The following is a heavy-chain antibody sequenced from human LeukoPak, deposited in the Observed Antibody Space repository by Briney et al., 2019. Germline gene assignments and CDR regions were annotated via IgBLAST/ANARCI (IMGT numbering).Heavy chain of an antibody. CDR3: ARDNVYTATLYYFDY. Sequence: SETLSLTCAVSGGSFSGYYWSWVRQPPGEGLEWIGEINHSGSTNYNPALKSRVTITVDTSKNQFSLKLSSVTAADTAVYYCARDNVYTATLYYFDYWGQGTLVTVSS. D-gene: IGHD5-18*01. CDR2: INHSGST. J-gene: IGHJ4*02. CDR1: GGSFSGYY. V-gene: IGHV4-34*01.